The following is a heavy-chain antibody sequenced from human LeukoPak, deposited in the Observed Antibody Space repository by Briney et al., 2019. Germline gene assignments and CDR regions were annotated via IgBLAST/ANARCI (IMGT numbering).Heavy chain of an antibody. V-gene: IGHV3-23*01. CDR3: AKRGVVIRVILVGFHKEAYYFDS. CDR2: ISDRGSRT. CDR1: GITLSNYG. J-gene: IGHJ4*02. D-gene: IGHD3-22*01. Sequence: GGSLRLSCAVSGITLSNYGMSWVRQAPGKGLEWVASISDRGSRTNYADSVKGRFTISTDHPKNTLYLQMNSLRAEDTAVYFCAKRGVVIRVILVGFHKEAYYFDSWGQGALVTVSS.